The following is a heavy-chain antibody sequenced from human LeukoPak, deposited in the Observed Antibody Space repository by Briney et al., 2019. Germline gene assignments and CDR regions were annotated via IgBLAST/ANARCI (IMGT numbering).Heavy chain of an antibody. V-gene: IGHV3-23*01. J-gene: IGHJ6*04. CDR3: AKDPRGYYYGMDV. CDR2: ISGSGVST. D-gene: IGHD3-10*01. Sequence: GGSLRLSCAASGFTFSNYAMNWVRQALGKGLEWVSVISGSGVSTYYADSVKGRFTISRDNSKNTLYLQMNGLRAEDTAVYYCAKDPRGYYYGMDVWGKGTTVTVSS. CDR1: GFTFSNYA.